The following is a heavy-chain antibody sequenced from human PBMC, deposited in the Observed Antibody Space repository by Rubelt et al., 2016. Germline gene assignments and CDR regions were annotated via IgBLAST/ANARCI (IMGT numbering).Heavy chain of an antibody. D-gene: IGHD5-18*01. J-gene: IGHJ4*02. CDR3: ARDEGYSYGVSLDY. V-gene: IGHV3-21*01. Sequence: GKGLEWVSSIIISSSFIYYADSVKGRFTISRDNAKSSLYLQMNSLRAEDTAVYYCARDEGYSYGVSLDYWGQGTLVTVSS. CDR2: IIISSSFI.